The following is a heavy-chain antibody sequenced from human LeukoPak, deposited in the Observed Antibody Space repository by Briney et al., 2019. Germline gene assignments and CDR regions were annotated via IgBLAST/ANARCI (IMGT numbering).Heavy chain of an antibody. D-gene: IGHD3-22*01. CDR2: IHPNTGGT. V-gene: IGHV1-2*02. J-gene: IGHJ3*02. Sequence: ASVKVSCKASGYTFTGHYIHWVRQAPGQGLEWMGWIHPNTGGTKYAQKFQGRVTMTRDTSSSTAYMELSSLRSADTAVYYCASEYKYDSSGANAFDIWGQGIMVTVSS. CDR1: GYTFTGHY. CDR3: ASEYKYDSSGANAFDI.